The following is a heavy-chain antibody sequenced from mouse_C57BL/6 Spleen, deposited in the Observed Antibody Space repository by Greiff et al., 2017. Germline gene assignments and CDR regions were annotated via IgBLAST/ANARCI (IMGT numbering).Heavy chain of an antibody. V-gene: IGHV1-42*01. CDR3: ARFDDYGGFAY. CDR1: GYSFTGYY. D-gene: IGHD2-4*01. Sequence: EVQLQQSGPELVKPGASVKISCKASGYSFTGYYMNWVKQSPEKSLEWIGEINPSTGGTTYNQKFKAKATLTLDKSSSTAYMQLKSLTSEDSAVYYCARFDDYGGFAYWGQGTLVTVSA. J-gene: IGHJ3*01. CDR2: INPSTGGT.